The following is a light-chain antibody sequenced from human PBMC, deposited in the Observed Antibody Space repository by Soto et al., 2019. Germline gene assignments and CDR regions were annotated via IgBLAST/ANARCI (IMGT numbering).Light chain of an antibody. J-gene: IGKJ3*01. Sequence: EIVMTQSPDTLSVSPGERATLSCRASQSVRSNLAWYQRKPGQPPRLLIYGASNRSTGIPPRFNGSGSGTDFTLTISGLQSEDSAVYFCQQFKNWPPTFTFGLGTKVEIK. CDR3: QQFKNWPPTFT. CDR1: QSVRSN. CDR2: GAS. V-gene: IGKV3D-15*01.